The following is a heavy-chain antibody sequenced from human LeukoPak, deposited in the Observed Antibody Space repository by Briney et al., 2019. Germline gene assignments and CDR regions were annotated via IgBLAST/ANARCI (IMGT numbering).Heavy chain of an antibody. CDR2: IYYSGST. D-gene: IGHD1-26*01. Sequence: PSETLSLTCTVSGGSISSYYWSWIRQPPGKGLEWIGYIYYSGSTNYNPSLKSRVTISVATSKNKFSLKLSSVTAADTAVYYCARGRYSGSYFYFDYWGQGTLVTVSS. CDR1: GGSISSYY. J-gene: IGHJ4*02. CDR3: ARGRYSGSYFYFDY. V-gene: IGHV4-59*01.